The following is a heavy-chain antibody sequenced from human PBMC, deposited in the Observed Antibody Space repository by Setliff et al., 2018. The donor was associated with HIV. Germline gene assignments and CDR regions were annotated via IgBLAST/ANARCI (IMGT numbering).Heavy chain of an antibody. CDR3: ASEKATIPNWFDP. CDR1: GGSLSGYY. CDR2: IDHSGST. J-gene: IGHJ5*02. V-gene: IGHV4-34*01. D-gene: IGHD5-12*01. Sequence: SETLSLTCTVYGGSLSGYYWSWIRQPPGKGLEWIGEIDHSGSTNYNPPLKSRVTISVDTSKNQFSLKLRSVTAVDTAVYYCASEKATIPNWFDPWGQGTLVTVSS.